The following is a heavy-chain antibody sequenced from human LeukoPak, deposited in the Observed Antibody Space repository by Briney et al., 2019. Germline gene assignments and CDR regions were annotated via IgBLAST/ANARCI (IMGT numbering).Heavy chain of an antibody. CDR3: ARVLTATGRAVTGY. D-gene: IGHD5-18*01. CDR1: GYTFTSYY. V-gene: IGHV1-2*02. Sequence: ASVKVSWKASGYTFTSYYIHWVRQAPGQGLEWMGWINPNSGGTKYAQKFQGRVTMTRDTSISTAYMELSRLRSDDTAVYYCARVLTATGRAVTGYWGQGTLVTVSS. J-gene: IGHJ4*02. CDR2: INPNSGGT.